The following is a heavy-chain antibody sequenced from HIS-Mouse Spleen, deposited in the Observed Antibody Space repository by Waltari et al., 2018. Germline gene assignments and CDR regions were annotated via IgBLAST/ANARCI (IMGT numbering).Heavy chain of an antibody. CDR3: TRGRVAGDY. V-gene: IGHV3-49*05. D-gene: IGHD6-19*01. J-gene: IGHJ4*02. CDR2: IRSKAYGGTT. CDR1: GFTFGYYA. Sequence: EVQLVESGGGLVTSGRSLRLSCTASGFTFGYYAMSWFRQAPGKGLEWVGLIRSKAYGGTTEYAASVKGRFTISRDDSKSIAYLQMNSLKTEDTAVYYCTRGRVAGDYWGQGTLVTVSS.